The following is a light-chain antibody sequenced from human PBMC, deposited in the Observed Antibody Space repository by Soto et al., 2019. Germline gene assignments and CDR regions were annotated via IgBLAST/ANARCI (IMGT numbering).Light chain of an antibody. CDR1: SSDVGGYNY. J-gene: IGLJ1*01. CDR2: DVS. Sequence: QSALTQPASVSGSPGQSTTISCTGTSSDVGGYNYVSWYQQQPGKAPKFMIYDVSNRPSGVSNRFSGSKSGNTASLTISWLQAEDEADYYCCSYTTSNTRQIVFGTGTKVTVL. V-gene: IGLV2-14*01. CDR3: CSYTTSNTRQIV.